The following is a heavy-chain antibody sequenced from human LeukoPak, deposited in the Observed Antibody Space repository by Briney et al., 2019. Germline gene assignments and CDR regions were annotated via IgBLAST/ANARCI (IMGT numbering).Heavy chain of an antibody. J-gene: IGHJ4*02. V-gene: IGHV7-4-1*02. Sequence: ASVKVSCKASGYTFTNYTLNWVRQAPGQGLEWMGWIDTNTGNPTYAQGFAGRFVFSLDTSVSTAYLQISSLKAEDTAVYYCARDDISAIDYWGQGTLVTVSS. CDR3: ARDDISAIDY. CDR2: IDTNTGNP. D-gene: IGHD3-3*02. CDR1: GYTFTNYT.